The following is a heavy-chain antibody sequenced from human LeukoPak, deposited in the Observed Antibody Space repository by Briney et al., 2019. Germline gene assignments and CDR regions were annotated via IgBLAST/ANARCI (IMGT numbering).Heavy chain of an antibody. V-gene: IGHV1-69*13. Sequence: SVKVSCKASGGTFSSYAISWVRQAPGQGLEWMGGIIPIFGAANYAQKFQGRVTITADESTSTAYMELSSLRSEDTAVYYCASPKPYYDILTGLDYWGQGTLVTVSS. CDR1: GGTFSSYA. D-gene: IGHD3-9*01. CDR2: IIPIFGAA. CDR3: ASPKPYYDILTGLDY. J-gene: IGHJ4*02.